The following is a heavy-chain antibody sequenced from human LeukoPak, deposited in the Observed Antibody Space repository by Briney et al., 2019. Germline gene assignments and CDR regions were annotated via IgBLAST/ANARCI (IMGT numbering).Heavy chain of an antibody. D-gene: IGHD1-26*01. CDR2: IHPGDSDT. V-gene: IGHV5-51*01. CDR1: GYSFTTYW. J-gene: IGHJ2*01. CDR3: ARQAVRATGTAEYFDL. Sequence: GESLKISCQGSGYSFTTYWIGWVRQMPGKGLEWMGIIHPGDSDTRYSPSFQGQVTISADRSISTAYLQWSSLKASDTAMYYCARQAVRATGTAEYFDLWGRGTLVTVSS.